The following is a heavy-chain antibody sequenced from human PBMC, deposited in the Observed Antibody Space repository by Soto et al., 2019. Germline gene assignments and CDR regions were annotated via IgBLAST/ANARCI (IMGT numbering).Heavy chain of an antibody. CDR1: GFTFSSYS. J-gene: IGHJ5*02. D-gene: IGHD6-19*01. Sequence: GGSLRLSCAASGFTFSSYSMNWVRQAPGKGLEWVSYISSSSSTIYYADSVKGRFTNSRDNAKNSLYLQMNSLRAEDTAVYYCARVASSGCFDPWGQGTLVTVSS. V-gene: IGHV3-48*01. CDR3: ARVASSGCFDP. CDR2: ISSSSSTI.